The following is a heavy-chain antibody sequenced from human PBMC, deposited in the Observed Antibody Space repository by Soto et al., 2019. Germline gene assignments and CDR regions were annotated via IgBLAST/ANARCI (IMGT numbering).Heavy chain of an antibody. CDR3: ARNGDGHHDFLDY. J-gene: IGHJ4*02. Sequence: GGSLRLSCAASGFTFSSYWMNWVRRAPGKGLEWVANINQDGNEDNLLDSVKGRFTISRDNAKNSLFLQMNSLRVDDTAVYYCARNGDGHHDFLDYWGQGALVTVYS. V-gene: IGHV3-7*01. CDR1: GFTFSSYW. CDR2: INQDGNED. D-gene: IGHD2-21*02.